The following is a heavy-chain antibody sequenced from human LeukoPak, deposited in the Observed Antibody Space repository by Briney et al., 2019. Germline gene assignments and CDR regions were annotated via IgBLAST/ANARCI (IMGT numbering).Heavy chain of an antibody. J-gene: IGHJ6*02. Sequence: GGSLRLSCAASGFTFSSYGMHWVRQAPGKGLEWVSYISSSSSTIYYADSVKGRFTISRDNAKNSLYLQMNSLRAEDTAVYYCARVLTYYDFWSGSLGEYYYGMDVWGQGTTVTVSS. V-gene: IGHV3-48*01. CDR3: ARVLTYYDFWSGSLGEYYYGMDV. CDR2: ISSSSSTI. D-gene: IGHD3-3*01. CDR1: GFTFSSYG.